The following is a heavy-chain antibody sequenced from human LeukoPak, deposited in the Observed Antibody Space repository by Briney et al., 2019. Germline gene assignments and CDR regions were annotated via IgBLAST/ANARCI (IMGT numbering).Heavy chain of an antibody. CDR1: GFTFSIYS. D-gene: IGHD2-2*01. Sequence: GGSLRLSRTASGFTFSIYSMSWVRQAPGKGLEWVSSISSSSNSTYYADSVKGQFTISRDNAKNSLYLQMNSLRAGDTAVYYCARGPSCTSTSCYTTGLFDYWGQGTLVTVSS. CDR2: ISSSSNST. V-gene: IGHV3-21*01. J-gene: IGHJ4*02. CDR3: ARGPSCTSTSCYTTGLFDY.